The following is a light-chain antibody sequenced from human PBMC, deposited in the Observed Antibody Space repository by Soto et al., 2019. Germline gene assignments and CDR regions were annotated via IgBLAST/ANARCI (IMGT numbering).Light chain of an antibody. V-gene: IGLV2-14*03. Sequence: QSVLTQPASVSGSPGQSVTISCTGTSGDVGGYNFVSWYQQHPGKAPKLMIYDVTDRPSGVSNRFSGSKSGNTASLTISGLQDEDEADYYCNSYASTKSVVFGGGTKLTVL. J-gene: IGLJ2*01. CDR1: SGDVGGYNF. CDR3: NSYASTKSVV. CDR2: DVT.